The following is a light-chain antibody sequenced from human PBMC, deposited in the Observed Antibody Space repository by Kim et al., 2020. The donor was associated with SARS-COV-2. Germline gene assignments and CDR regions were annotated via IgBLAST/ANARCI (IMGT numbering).Light chain of an antibody. CDR2: GAS. V-gene: IGKV3-20*01. Sequence: PGERATLSCRASQSVSSSYLAWYQQKPGQAPRLLIYGASSRATGIPDRFSGSGSGTDFTLTISRLEPEDFAVYYCQQYGSSPLTFGQGTKVDIK. CDR3: QQYGSSPLT. J-gene: IGKJ1*01. CDR1: QSVSSSY.